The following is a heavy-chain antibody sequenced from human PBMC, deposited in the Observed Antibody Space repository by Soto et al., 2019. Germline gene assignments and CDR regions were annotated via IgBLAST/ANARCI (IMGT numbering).Heavy chain of an antibody. CDR2: IWDDGSNQ. V-gene: IGHV3-33*01. J-gene: IGHJ4*02. Sequence: QVQLVESGGGVVQPGRSLRLSCAASGFTFSYGMHWVRQAPGKGLEWVAVIWDDGSNQYYADSVKGRFTISRDDSKNTLYLQMNSLRAEDTAVYYCAREDSSEYYGYINYWGQGNLVTVSS. CDR3: AREDSSEYYGYINY. D-gene: IGHD3-22*01. CDR1: GFTFSYG.